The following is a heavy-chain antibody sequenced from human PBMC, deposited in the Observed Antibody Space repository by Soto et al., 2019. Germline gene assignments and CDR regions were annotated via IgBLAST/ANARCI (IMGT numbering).Heavy chain of an antibody. Sequence: ASVKVSFKASGGTFSSYAISWVRQAPGQGLEWMGGIVPIFGTANYAQKFQGRVTITADESTSTAYMELSSLRSEDTAVYYCARRTSLDAFDIWGQGTMVTVSS. CDR2: IVPIFGTA. CDR1: GGTFSSYA. CDR3: ARRTSLDAFDI. V-gene: IGHV1-69*13. J-gene: IGHJ3*02.